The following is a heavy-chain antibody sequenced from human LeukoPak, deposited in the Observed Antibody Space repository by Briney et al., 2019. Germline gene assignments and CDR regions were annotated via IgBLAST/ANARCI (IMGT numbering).Heavy chain of an antibody. D-gene: IGHD6-19*01. Sequence: ASVKVSCKASGYTFTSYGISWVRQAPGQGLEWMGWISAYNGNTNYAQKLQGRVTMTTDTSTSTAYMELRSLRSDDTAVYFCARVSVRRQWLATTDAFDIWGQGTMVTVSS. CDR1: GYTFTSYG. CDR2: ISAYNGNT. V-gene: IGHV1-18*01. CDR3: ARVSVRRQWLATTDAFDI. J-gene: IGHJ3*02.